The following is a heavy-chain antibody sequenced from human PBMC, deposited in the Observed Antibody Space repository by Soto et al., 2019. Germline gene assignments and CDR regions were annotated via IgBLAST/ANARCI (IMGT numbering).Heavy chain of an antibody. CDR2: ISAYNGNT. D-gene: IGHD4-4*01. Sequence: ASVKVSCKASGYTVTSYGISWVRQAPGQGLERMGWISAYNGNTNYAQKLQGRVTMTTDTSTSTAYMELRSLRSEDTAVYYCATHRGYSNYVGYYYGMDVWGQGTTVTVSS. CDR1: GYTVTSYG. CDR3: ATHRGYSNYVGYYYGMDV. J-gene: IGHJ6*02. V-gene: IGHV1-18*01.